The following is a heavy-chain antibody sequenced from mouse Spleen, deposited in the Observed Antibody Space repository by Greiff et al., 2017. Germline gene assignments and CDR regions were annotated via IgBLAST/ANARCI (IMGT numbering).Heavy chain of an antibody. V-gene: IGHV1-69*01. CDR1: GYTFTSYW. D-gene: IGHD1-1*01. CDR3: ARSYYGSSYEGFAY. CDR2: IDPSDSYT. J-gene: IGHJ3*01. Sequence: VQLQQPGAELVMPGASVKLSCKASGYTFTSYWMPWVKQRPGQGLEWIGEIDPSDSYTNYNQKFKGKATLTVDKSSSTAYMQLSSLTSEDSAVYYCARSYYGSSYEGFAYWGQGTLVTGSA.